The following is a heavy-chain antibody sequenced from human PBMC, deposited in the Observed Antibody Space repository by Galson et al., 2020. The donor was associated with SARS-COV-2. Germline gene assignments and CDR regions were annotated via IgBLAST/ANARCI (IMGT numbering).Heavy chain of an antibody. Sequence: SETLSLTFTASGGTIHSGSYYWSWIRQPAGMGLEWLGRTYTSGRTNYNPPRKRRVTISLATSKNQFSLRLSSVTAADTAVYYCARESRWELYFDYWGQGTLVTVSS. CDR1: GGTIHSGSYY. CDR2: TYTSGRT. J-gene: IGHJ4*02. CDR3: ARESRWELYFDY. V-gene: IGHV4-61*02. D-gene: IGHD1-26*01.